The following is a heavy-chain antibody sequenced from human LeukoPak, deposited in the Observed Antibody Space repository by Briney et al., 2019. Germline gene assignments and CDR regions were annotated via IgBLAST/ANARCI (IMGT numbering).Heavy chain of an antibody. CDR2: IVGSGGNT. CDR1: GFTFSSYA. Sequence: GGSLRLSCAASGFTFSSYAMNWVRQTPGKGLEWVSSIVGSGGNTYHADSVKGRFTISRDNSENTVYMQMDSLRAEDTAVYYCARESGYGLSDYWGQGTLVTVSS. V-gene: IGHV3-23*01. CDR3: ARESGYGLSDY. D-gene: IGHD6-25*01. J-gene: IGHJ4*02.